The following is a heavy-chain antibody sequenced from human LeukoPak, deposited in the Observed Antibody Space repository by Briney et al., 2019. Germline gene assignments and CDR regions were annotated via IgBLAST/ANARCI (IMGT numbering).Heavy chain of an antibody. CDR3: ARGGLLRFLEWLLYYFDY. D-gene: IGHD3-3*01. CDR1: GYTFTDYY. V-gene: IGHV1-2*02. Sequence: GASVKVSCKASGYTFTDYYMRCVRQAPGQGLGWMGWINPNSGGTNYAQKFQGRVTMTRDTSISTVYMELSRLRSDDTAVYYCARGGLLRFLEWLLYYFDYWGQGTLVTVSS. J-gene: IGHJ4*02. CDR2: INPNSGGT.